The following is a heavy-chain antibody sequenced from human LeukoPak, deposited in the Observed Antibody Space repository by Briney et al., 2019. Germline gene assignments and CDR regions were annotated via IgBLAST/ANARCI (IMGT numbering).Heavy chain of an antibody. J-gene: IGHJ5*02. CDR3: ARRPKYYYGSGSYFANWFDP. CDR1: GGSFSGYY. CDR2: INHSGST. V-gene: IGHV4-34*01. Sequence: SETLSLTCAVYGGSFSGYYWSWIRQPPGKGLEWIGEINHSGSTNYNPSLKSRVTIPVDTSKNQFSLKLSSVTAADTAVYYCARRPKYYYGSGSYFANWFDPWGQGTLVTVSS. D-gene: IGHD3-10*01.